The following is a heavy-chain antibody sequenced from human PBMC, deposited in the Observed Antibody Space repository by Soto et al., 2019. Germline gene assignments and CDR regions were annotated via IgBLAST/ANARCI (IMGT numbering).Heavy chain of an antibody. Sequence: GESLRLSCAASGLIFSNYGMSWVRQAPGKGLEWVSGISGGGGTTYYADSVKGRFTISRDNSKNTLSLQMNSLRAEDTALYYCAKTLDYGASFIYYFDYWGQGALVTVSS. D-gene: IGHD3-16*01. J-gene: IGHJ4*02. CDR3: AKTLDYGASFIYYFDY. CDR1: GLIFSNYG. V-gene: IGHV3-23*01. CDR2: ISGGGGTT.